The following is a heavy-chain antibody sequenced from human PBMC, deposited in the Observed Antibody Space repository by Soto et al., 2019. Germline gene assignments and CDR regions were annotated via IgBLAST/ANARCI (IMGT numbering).Heavy chain of an antibody. V-gene: IGHV1-69*13. CDR2: IIPIFGTA. D-gene: IGHD1-26*01. Sequence: SVKVSCKASGGTFSSYAISWVRQAPGQGLEWMGGIIPIFGTANYAQKFQGRVTITADESTSTAYMELSSLRSEDTAVYYCARERPRISGEVGACPFDYWGQGTLVTVSS. CDR3: ARERPRISGEVGACPFDY. J-gene: IGHJ4*02. CDR1: GGTFSSYA.